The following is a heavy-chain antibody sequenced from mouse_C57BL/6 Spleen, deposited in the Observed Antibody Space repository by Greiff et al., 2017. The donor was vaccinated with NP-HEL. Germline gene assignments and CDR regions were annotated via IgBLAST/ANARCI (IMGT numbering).Heavy chain of an antibody. CDR1: GYTFTDYY. CDR2: INPNNGGT. Sequence: EVQLQQSGPELVKPGASVKISCKASGYTFTDYYMNWVKQSHGKSLEWIGDINPNNGGTSYNQKFKGKATLTVDKSSSTAYMELRSLTSEDSAVYYCAGGGFWFAYWGQGTLVTVSA. D-gene: IGHD1-1*02. CDR3: AGGGFWFAY. J-gene: IGHJ3*01. V-gene: IGHV1-26*01.